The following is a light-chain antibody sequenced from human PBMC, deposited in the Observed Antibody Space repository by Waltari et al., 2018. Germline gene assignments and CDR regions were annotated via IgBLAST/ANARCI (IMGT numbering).Light chain of an antibody. CDR3: SSYSSDSTPVV. CDR1: DSDVGIYDY. Sequence: QSALTQPASVSGSLGQSIIISCPGPDSDVGIYDYVSWYQQHPGKAPRFLIYDVTKRPSGVSARFSGSKSGKTASLTISGLQADDEADYYCSSYSSDSTPVVFGGGTRVTVL. CDR2: DVT. J-gene: IGLJ2*01. V-gene: IGLV2-14*03.